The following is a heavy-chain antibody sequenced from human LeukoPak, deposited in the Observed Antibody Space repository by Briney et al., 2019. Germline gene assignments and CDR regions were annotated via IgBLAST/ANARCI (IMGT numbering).Heavy chain of an antibody. CDR3: ARRGYCSGGNCYVFDY. Sequence: SETLSLTCTVSGGSISSYYWSWIRQPPGKGLDWIGYIYYSGSTNYNPSLKSRVTISVDTSKNQFSLKLSSVTAADTAVYYCARRGYCSGGNCYVFDYWGQGMLVTVSS. CDR1: GGSISSYY. D-gene: IGHD2-15*01. V-gene: IGHV4-59*08. J-gene: IGHJ4*02. CDR2: IYYSGST.